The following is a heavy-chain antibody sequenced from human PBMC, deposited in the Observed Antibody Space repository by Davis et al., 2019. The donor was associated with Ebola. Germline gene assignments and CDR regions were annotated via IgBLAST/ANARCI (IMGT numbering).Heavy chain of an antibody. D-gene: IGHD2-15*01. V-gene: IGHV1-46*01. CDR3: ARDPCSGGSCYFYFDY. CDR2: INPSGGST. J-gene: IGHJ4*02. CDR1: GYTFTSYY. Sequence: ASVKVSCQASGYTFTSYYMHWVRQAPGQGLEWMGIINPSGGSTSYAQKFQGRVTMTRDTSTSTVYMELSSLRSDDTAVYYCARDPCSGGSCYFYFDYWGQGTLVTVSS.